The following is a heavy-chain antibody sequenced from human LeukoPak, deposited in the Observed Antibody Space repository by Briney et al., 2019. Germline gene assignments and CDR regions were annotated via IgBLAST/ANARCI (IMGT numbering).Heavy chain of an antibody. D-gene: IGHD2-15*01. J-gene: IGHJ5*02. CDR3: ARAGAVVDNWFDP. CDR2: INPNSGGT. V-gene: IGHV1-2*02. Sequence: ASVKVSCKASGYTFTGYYMHWVRQAPGQGLEWMGWINPNSGGTNFAQKFQGRLTMTRDTSISTAYMELRRLRSDDTAVYYCARAGAVVDNWFDPWGQGTLVTVSS. CDR1: GYTFTGYY.